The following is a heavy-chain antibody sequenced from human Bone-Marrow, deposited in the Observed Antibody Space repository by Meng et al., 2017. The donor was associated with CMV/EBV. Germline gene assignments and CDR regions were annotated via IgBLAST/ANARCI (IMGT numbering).Heavy chain of an antibody. CDR3: ARGLMVGGYSYGSYYYSGMDF. CDR1: TGTFTTYA. Sequence: SVKVSCKASTGTFTTYAISWVRQAPGQGLEWMGGIIPVLNIANYAQKFQGRVTNTADKPTSTDYRELSSLRSEDTAVYYCARGLMVGGYSYGSYYYSGMDFWGQGTTVTVSS. CDR2: IIPVLNIA. J-gene: IGHJ6*02. V-gene: IGHV1-69*10. D-gene: IGHD5-18*01.